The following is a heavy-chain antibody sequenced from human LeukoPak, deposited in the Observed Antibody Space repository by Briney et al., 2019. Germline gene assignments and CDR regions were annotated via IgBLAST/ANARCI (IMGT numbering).Heavy chain of an antibody. D-gene: IGHD1-14*01. CDR2: MNPNSGNT. J-gene: IGHJ6*03. Sequence: ASVKVSCKASGYTFTSYDINWVRQAPGQGLEWMGWMNPNSGNTGYAQKFQGRVTMTRNTSISTAYMELSSLRSEDTAVYYCARGTGTRKRNLNYYYYYMDVWGKGTTVTVSS. V-gene: IGHV1-8*01. CDR3: ARGTGTRKRNLNYYYYYMDV. CDR1: GYTFTSYD.